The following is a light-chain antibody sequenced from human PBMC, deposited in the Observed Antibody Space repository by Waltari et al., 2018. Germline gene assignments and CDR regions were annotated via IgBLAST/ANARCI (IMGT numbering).Light chain of an antibody. Sequence: EIVLTQSPGTLSLSPGERATLSCRASQNINTNFLTWYQQKPGQATRLLIYGASSRATDIPDRFSGSGSGTDFTLTISRLEPEDIAVYYCQQYSRPSYTFGQGTKLEIK. CDR2: GAS. CDR3: QQYSRPSYT. V-gene: IGKV3-20*01. CDR1: QNINTNF. J-gene: IGKJ2*01.